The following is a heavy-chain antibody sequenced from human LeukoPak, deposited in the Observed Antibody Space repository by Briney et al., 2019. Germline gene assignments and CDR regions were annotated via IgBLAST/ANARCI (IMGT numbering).Heavy chain of an antibody. V-gene: IGHV4-31*03. J-gene: IGHJ4*02. D-gene: IGHD2-21*01. CDR1: GDSISSGGYY. Sequence: SETLSLTCTVSGDSISSGGYYWSWIRQHPGKGLEWIGYIYYTGTTYYNPSLKSRLTMSVDTSKNQFSLNLNSVTAADTAVYFCARIGTVIVQYYFDHWGQGTLVTVSS. CDR2: IYYTGTT. CDR3: ARIGTVIVQYYFDH.